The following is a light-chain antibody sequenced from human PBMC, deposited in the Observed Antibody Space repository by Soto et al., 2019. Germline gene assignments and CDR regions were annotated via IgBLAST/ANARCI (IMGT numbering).Light chain of an antibody. CDR1: QSVSSN. J-gene: IGKJ5*01. CDR2: RAS. Sequence: EIVSMPSPGIVSVSPAERAWLSCSASQSVSSNLAWYQQKPGQAPRLLIYRASSRATGISGSFSGSGSGTEFTLTITSLQSEDFGVYYCQQYNKWPITFGQGTRLEI. V-gene: IGKV3-15*01. CDR3: QQYNKWPIT.